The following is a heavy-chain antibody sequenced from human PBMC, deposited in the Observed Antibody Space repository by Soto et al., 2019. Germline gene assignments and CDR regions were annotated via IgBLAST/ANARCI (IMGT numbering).Heavy chain of an antibody. V-gene: IGHV4-4*02. J-gene: IGHJ6*03. Sequence: QVQLQESGPGLVKPSGTLSLTCAVSSGSISSSNWWSWVRQPPGKGLEWIGEIYHSGSTNYNPSLKSRVTISVDKTKNQFFLKLSSVTAADTAVYYCASRSYCSSTSCYIYYYMDVWGKGTTVTVSS. CDR3: ASRSYCSSTSCYIYYYMDV. D-gene: IGHD2-2*02. CDR1: SGSISSSNW. CDR2: IYHSGST.